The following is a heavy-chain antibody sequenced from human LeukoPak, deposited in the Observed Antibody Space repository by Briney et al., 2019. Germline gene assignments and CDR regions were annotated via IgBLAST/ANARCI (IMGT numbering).Heavy chain of an antibody. D-gene: IGHD2-15*01. CDR2: IYYSGST. J-gene: IGHJ4*02. Sequence: SETLSLTCTVSGGSISSGDYCWSWIRQPPGKGLEWIGYIYYSGSTYYNPSLKSRVTISVDTSKNQFSLKLSSVTAADTAVYYCAREGGYCSGGSCCCFDYWGQGTLVTVSS. V-gene: IGHV4-30-4*01. CDR3: AREGGYCSGGSCCCFDY. CDR1: GGSISSGDYC.